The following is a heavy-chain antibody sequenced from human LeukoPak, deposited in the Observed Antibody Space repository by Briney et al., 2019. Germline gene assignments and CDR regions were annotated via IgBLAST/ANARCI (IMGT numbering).Heavy chain of an antibody. D-gene: IGHD3-10*01. J-gene: IGHJ3*02. V-gene: IGHV3-21*01. CDR3: ARDRRSGVTMVRGVIIKSSAFDI. CDR1: GFTFSSYS. CDR2: ISSSSSYI. Sequence: PGGSLRLSCAASGFTFSSYSMNWVRQAPGKGLEWVSSISSSSSYIYYADSVKGRFTISRDNAKNSLYLQMNSLRAEDTAVYYCARDRRSGVTMVRGVIIKSSAFDIWGQGTMVTVSS.